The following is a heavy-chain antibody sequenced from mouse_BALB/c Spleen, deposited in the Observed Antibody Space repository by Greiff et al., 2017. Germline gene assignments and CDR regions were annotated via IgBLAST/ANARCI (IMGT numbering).Heavy chain of an antibody. CDR1: GYSITSDYA. J-gene: IGHJ3*01. Sequence: EVQGVESGPGLVKPSQSLSLTCTVTGYSITSDYAWNWIRQFPGNKLEWMGYISYSGSTSYNPSLKSRISITRDTSKNQFFLQLNSVTTEDTATYYCARYEGGGNPFAYWGQGTLVTVSA. CDR2: ISYSGST. CDR3: ARYEGGGNPFAY. D-gene: IGHD2-1*01. V-gene: IGHV3-2*02.